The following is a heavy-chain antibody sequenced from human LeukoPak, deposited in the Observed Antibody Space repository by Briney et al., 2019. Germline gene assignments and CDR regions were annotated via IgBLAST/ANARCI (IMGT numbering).Heavy chain of an antibody. CDR1: GYSFTSYW. D-gene: IGHD3-22*01. V-gene: IGHV5-51*01. CDR3: ATSEYYYDSSGYQADAFDI. J-gene: IGHJ3*02. CDR2: IYPGDSDT. Sequence: GESLKISCKGSGYSFTSYWIGWVRQMLGKGLEWMGIIYPGDSDTRYSPSFQGQVTISADKSISTAYLQWSSLKASDTAMYYCATSEYYYDSSGYQADAFDIWGQGTMVTVSS.